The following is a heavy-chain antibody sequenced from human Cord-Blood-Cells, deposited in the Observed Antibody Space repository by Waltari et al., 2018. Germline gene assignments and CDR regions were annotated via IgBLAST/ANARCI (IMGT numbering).Heavy chain of an antibody. J-gene: IGHJ4*02. CDR1: GGSFSGYY. CDR2: INHSGST. V-gene: IGHV4-34*01. CDR3: ARGPTSSYGSGSVYYFDY. D-gene: IGHD3-10*01. Sequence: QVQLQQWGAGLLKPSETLSLTCAVYGGSFSGYYWSWNRQPPGKGLEWIGEINHSGSTNSHPSLKSRFTISVDTSKNQCSLKLISVTAADTAVYYCARGPTSSYGSGSVYYFDYWGQGTLVTVSS.